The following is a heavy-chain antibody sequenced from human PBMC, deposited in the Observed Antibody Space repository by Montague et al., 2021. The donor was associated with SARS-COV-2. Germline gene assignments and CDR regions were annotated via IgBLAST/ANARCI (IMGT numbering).Heavy chain of an antibody. D-gene: IGHD3/OR15-3a*01. CDR3: ATGINYYDLLALQW. CDR1: GGSIESGNW. V-gene: IGHV4-4*02. J-gene: IGHJ4*02. Sequence: SETLSLTCTVSGGSIESGNWWSWVRQTPGKGLEWIGEILHTESTNFNPSLKTRVAMSVDKSRNHFSLKLTPLTAADTAVYYCATGINYYDLLALQWWGQGALVIVSS. CDR2: ILHTEST.